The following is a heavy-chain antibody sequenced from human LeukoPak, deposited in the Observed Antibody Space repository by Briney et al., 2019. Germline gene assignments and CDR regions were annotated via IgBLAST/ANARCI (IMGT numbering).Heavy chain of an antibody. V-gene: IGHV4-61*05. CDR3: ARTLGPYYYGIDY. Sequence: SETLSLTCTVSGGSISSSSYSCGCIRQPPGKGLGWSGYIYYSGSANYNTSLKSRVTISVDTSKNQFSLKLSSVTAADTAVYYCARTLGPYYYGIDYWGQGTLVTVSS. J-gene: IGHJ4*02. CDR2: IYYSGSA. CDR1: GGSISSSSYS. D-gene: IGHD3-10*01.